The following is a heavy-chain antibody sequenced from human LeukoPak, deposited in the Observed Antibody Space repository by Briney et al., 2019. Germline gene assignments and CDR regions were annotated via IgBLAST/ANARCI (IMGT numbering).Heavy chain of an antibody. CDR3: ARAGYYYDSKRKFDP. CDR1: GGSVSSGSYY. J-gene: IGHJ5*02. V-gene: IGHV4-39*01. Sequence: PSETLSLTCTVSGGSVSSGSYYWGWIRQPPGKGLEWIGNIYYSGSTYYNPSLKSRVTISVDTSKNQFSLKLSSVTAADTAVYYCARAGYYYDSKRKFDPWGQGTLVTVSS. CDR2: IYYSGST. D-gene: IGHD3-22*01.